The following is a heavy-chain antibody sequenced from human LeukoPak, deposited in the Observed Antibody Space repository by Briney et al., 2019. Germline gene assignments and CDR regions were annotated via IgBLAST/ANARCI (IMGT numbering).Heavy chain of an antibody. CDR1: GGSIRRSY. D-gene: IGHD3-10*01. J-gene: IGHJ6*02. CDR2: FYLSGS. CDR3: ARGNYYGSGSYYIPVIPYGMDV. Sequence: KTSETLSLTCTVSGGSIRRSYWSWIRQPPGRGLEWIGYFYLSGSNYNPSLKSRGTMSLDTAKNQFSLRLSSVTAADTAVYYCARGNYYGSGSYYIPVIPYGMDVWGQGTTVTVSS. V-gene: IGHV4-59*12.